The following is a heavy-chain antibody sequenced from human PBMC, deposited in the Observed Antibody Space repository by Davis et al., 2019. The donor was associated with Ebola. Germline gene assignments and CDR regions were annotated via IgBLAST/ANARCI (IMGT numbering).Heavy chain of an antibody. Sequence: GESLKISCAASGFTVSSNYMSWVRQAPGKGLEWVSVIYSGGSTYYADSVKGRFTISRDNSKNTLYLQMNSLRAEDTAVYYCEANMAGGDYWGQGTLVTVSS. D-gene: IGHD6-19*01. V-gene: IGHV3-66*02. CDR2: IYSGGST. CDR1: GFTVSSNY. CDR3: EANMAGGDY. J-gene: IGHJ4*02.